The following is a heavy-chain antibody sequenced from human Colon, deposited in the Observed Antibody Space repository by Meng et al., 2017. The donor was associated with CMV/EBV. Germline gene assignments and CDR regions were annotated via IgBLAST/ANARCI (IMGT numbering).Heavy chain of an antibody. Sequence: SGLTFGTYTMSWVRQAPGKGLEWVASINSYADNTGYADSVKGRFTISRDNAKNSLYLQMNSLGAEDTAVYFCVREVRRSWFDPWGQGTLVTVSS. CDR2: INSYADNT. V-gene: IGHV3-21*06. D-gene: IGHD4-11*01. CDR3: VREVRRSWFDP. CDR1: GLTFGTYT. J-gene: IGHJ5*02.